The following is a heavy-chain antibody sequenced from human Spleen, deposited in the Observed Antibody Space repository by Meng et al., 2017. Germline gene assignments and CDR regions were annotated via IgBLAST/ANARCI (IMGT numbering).Heavy chain of an antibody. D-gene: IGHD4-23*01. CDR1: GGSFSDYY. V-gene: IGHV4-34*01. CDR3: ARGTPVVTPRWLDY. CDR2: INHSGST. Sequence: QVQLQQWGAGLLKPLETLSLTCVVSGGSFSDYYWSWIRQPPGKGLEWIGEINHSGSTNYNPSLKSRVTISVDTSKNQFSLNLSSVTAADTAVYYCARGTPVVTPRWLDYWGQGTLVTVSS. J-gene: IGHJ4*02.